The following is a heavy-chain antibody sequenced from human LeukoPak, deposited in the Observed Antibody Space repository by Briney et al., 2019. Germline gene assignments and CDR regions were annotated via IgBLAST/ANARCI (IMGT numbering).Heavy chain of an antibody. CDR2: INHSGST. Sequence: SSETLSLTCAVYGGSFSGYYWSWIRQPPGKGLEWIGEINHSGSTNYNPSLKSRVTISVDTSKNQFSLKLSSVTAADTAVYYCARVTPYYYDSSGYLNFDYWGQGTLVTVSS. V-gene: IGHV4-34*01. D-gene: IGHD3-22*01. J-gene: IGHJ4*02. CDR1: GGSFSGYY. CDR3: ARVTPYYYDSSGYLNFDY.